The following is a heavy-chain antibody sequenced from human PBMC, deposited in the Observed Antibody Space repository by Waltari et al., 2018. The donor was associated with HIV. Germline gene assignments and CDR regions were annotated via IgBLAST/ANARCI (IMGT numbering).Heavy chain of an antibody. CDR1: GASTSSSSYY. Sequence: QLHLQESGPGLVKPSETMSLTCSVSGASTSSSSYYWAWIRQPPGKGLVWIGAIYYSGTAYYNPSIKTRVSASLDASKNELSLKLTAVTATDSALYYCARLRFHSLYYFDSWGPGILVTVSS. CDR2: IYYSGTA. J-gene: IGHJ4*02. D-gene: IGHD3-16*01. CDR3: ARLRFHSLYYFDS. V-gene: IGHV4-39*01.